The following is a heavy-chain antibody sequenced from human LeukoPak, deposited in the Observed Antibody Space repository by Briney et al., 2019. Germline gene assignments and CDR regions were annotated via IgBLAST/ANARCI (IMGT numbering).Heavy chain of an antibody. CDR1: GGSFSDYY. D-gene: IGHD3-16*01. J-gene: IGHJ5*02. V-gene: IGHV4-34*01. CDR2: IYYSGST. Sequence: SETLSLTCAVYGGSFSDYYWSWIRQPPGKGLEWIGSIYYSGSTYYNPSLKSRVTISVDTSKNQFSLKLSSVTAADTAVYYCARAVTYGWFDPWGQGTLVTVSS. CDR3: ARAVTYGWFDP.